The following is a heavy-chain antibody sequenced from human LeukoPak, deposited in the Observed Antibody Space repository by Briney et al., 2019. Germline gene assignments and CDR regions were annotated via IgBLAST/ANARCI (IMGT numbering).Heavy chain of an antibody. D-gene: IGHD4-17*01. CDR2: IYDSGST. J-gene: IGHJ4*02. CDR1: GGSISSYY. Sequence: SETLSLTCTVSGGSISSYYWSWIRQPPGKGLEWIGYIYDSGSTNYNPSLKSRVTISVDTSKNQFSLKLSSVTAADTAVYYCARTVYYGDYGIPFDYWGQGTLVTVSS. V-gene: IGHV4-59*01. CDR3: ARTVYYGDYGIPFDY.